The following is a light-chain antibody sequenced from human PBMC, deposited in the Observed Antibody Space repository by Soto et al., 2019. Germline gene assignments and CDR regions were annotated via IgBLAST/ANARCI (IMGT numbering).Light chain of an antibody. J-gene: IGKJ3*01. CDR3: QGYSQWPLFT. CDR1: QSVSRN. Sequence: EIVVTQSPGILSVSPGERATLSCRASQSVSRNLAWYQQKPGQAPTLLIYGASTRATGIPARFTGSGSGTEFTLTISGLQSEDFAVYDCQGYSQWPLFTFGPGTKVDMK. CDR2: GAS. V-gene: IGKV3-15*01.